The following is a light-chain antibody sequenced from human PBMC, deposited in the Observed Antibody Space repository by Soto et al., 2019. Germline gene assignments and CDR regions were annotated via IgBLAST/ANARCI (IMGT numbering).Light chain of an antibody. V-gene: IGKV3-11*01. CDR3: QQRSNWPLT. CDR2: DAS. CDR1: QSVSSY. J-gene: IGKJ4*01. Sequence: EIVLTQSPATLSLSPGERVTLSCRASQSVSSYLAWYQQRPGQAPRLLIYDASNRATGIPARFSGSGSGTDFTLTINSREPEDFAVYYCQQRSNWPLTFGGGTKVEIK.